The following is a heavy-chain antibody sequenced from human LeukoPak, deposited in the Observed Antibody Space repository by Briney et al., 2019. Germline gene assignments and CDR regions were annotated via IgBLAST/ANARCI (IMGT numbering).Heavy chain of an antibody. J-gene: IGHJ4*02. V-gene: IGHV4-39*01. CDR3: ASPSGWYSTGLDY. CDR2: IYYSGST. D-gene: IGHD6-19*01. Sequence: SETLSLTCTVSGGSISSSSYYWGWIRQPPGKGLEWIGSIYYSGSTYYNPSLKSRVTISVDTSKNQFSLKLSSVTAADTAVYYCASPSGWYSTGLDYWGQGTLVTVSS. CDR1: GGSISSSSYY.